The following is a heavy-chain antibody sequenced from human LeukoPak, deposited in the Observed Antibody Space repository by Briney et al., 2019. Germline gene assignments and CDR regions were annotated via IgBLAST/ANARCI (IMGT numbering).Heavy chain of an antibody. CDR1: GYTFTGYY. V-gene: IGHV1-2*02. D-gene: IGHD1-26*01. CDR3: ARAASGSYSRNYYYYYMDV. CDR2: INPNSGGT. J-gene: IGHJ6*03. Sequence: ASVKVSCKASGYTFTGYYMHWVRQAPGQGLEWMGWINPNSGGTNYAQKFQGRVTMTRDTSISTAYMELSRLGSDDTAVYYCARAASGSYSRNYYYYYMDVWGKGTTVTVSS.